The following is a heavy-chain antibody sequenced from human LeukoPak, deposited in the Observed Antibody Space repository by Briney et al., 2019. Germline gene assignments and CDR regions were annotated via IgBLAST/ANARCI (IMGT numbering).Heavy chain of an antibody. Sequence: GGSLRLSCAASGFTFSTYVMHWVRQAPGKGLEWVTFIRSDGSEKYYADSVKGRFTISRDNSKSTLYLQMNSLRAEDTAVYYCAQERDRRGYFDYWGQGTLVTVSS. CDR1: GFTFSTYV. D-gene: IGHD2-15*01. CDR3: AQERDRRGYFDY. V-gene: IGHV3-30*02. J-gene: IGHJ4*02. CDR2: IRSDGSEK.